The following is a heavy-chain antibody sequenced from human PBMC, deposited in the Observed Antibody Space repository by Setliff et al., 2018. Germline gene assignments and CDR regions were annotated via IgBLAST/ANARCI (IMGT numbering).Heavy chain of an antibody. D-gene: IGHD2-2*02. J-gene: IGHJ6*02. CDR3: ARDRQYCSSPTCYSSYFYYYGMDV. V-gene: IGHV4-39*02. CDR2: IYYSGST. Sequence: SETLSLTCTVSGGPISSSSYYWGWIRQPPGKGLEWIGSIYYSGSTYYNPSLKSRVTISVDTSKNQFSLKLSSVTAADTAVYYCARDRQYCSSPTCYSSYFYYYGMDVWGQGTTVTVSS. CDR1: GGPISSSSYY.